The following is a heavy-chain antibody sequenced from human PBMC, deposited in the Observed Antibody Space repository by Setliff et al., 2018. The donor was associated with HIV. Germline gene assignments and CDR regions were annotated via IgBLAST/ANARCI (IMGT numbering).Heavy chain of an antibody. D-gene: IGHD3-3*01. CDR1: GYTFTSYG. CDR3: ARGLPPFYDFWSGYPLYY. J-gene: IGHJ4*02. CDR2: INTNTGNP. V-gene: IGHV7-4-1*02. Sequence: ASVKVSCKASGYTFTSYGISWVRQAPGQGLEWMGWINTNTGNPTYAQDFTGRFVFSLDTSVSTAYLQISSLKAEDTAVYYCARGLPPFYDFWSGYPLYYWGQGTLVTVSS.